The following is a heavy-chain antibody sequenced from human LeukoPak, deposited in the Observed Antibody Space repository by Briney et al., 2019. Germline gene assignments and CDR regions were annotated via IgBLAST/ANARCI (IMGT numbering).Heavy chain of an antibody. Sequence: SETLSLTCAVYGGSFSGYYWSWIRQPPGKGLEWIGEINHSGSTNYNSSLKSRVTISVDTSKNQFSLKLSSVTAADTAVYYCARGMRRYGGNAYYFDYWGQGTLVTVSS. D-gene: IGHD4-23*01. CDR1: GGSFSGYY. CDR3: ARGMRRYGGNAYYFDY. J-gene: IGHJ4*02. CDR2: INHSGST. V-gene: IGHV4-34*01.